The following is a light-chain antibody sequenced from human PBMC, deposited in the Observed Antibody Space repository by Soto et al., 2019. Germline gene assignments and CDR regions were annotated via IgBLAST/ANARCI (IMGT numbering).Light chain of an antibody. CDR3: QQTYTSVAT. J-gene: IGKJ1*01. CDR2: AAS. CDR1: QRVDSY. Sequence: DLQVTQSPSSLSASVGDSVTLSCQTRQRVDSYIHWYQHQSGKPPKLLIYAASTLQDGVPSRFSGGGSGTACSLIITGLQPGDSATYYCQQTYTSVATFGQGTKV. V-gene: IGKV1-39*01.